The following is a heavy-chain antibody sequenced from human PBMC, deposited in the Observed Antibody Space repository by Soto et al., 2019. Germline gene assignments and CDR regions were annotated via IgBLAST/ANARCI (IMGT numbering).Heavy chain of an antibody. CDR1: GYPFSDNQ. Sequence: ASVKVSCKASGYPFSDNQIHWLRRAPGQGLEWMGRINPKSDDTNYAQKFQGRVTMTRDTSIDTAYLELTGLTSDDTATYYCARKHSLDYIRWGLDPWGQGTLVTV. V-gene: IGHV1-2*02. J-gene: IGHJ5*02. CDR2: INPKSDDT. CDR3: ARKHSLDYIRWGLDP. D-gene: IGHD4-4*01.